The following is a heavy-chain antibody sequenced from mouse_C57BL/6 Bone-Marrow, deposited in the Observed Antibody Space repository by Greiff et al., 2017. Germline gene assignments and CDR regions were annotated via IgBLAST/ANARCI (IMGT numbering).Heavy chain of an antibody. D-gene: IGHD1-1*01. CDR2: IYPGDGDT. V-gene: IGHV1-80*01. CDR1: GYAFSSYW. Sequence: QVQLQQSGAELVKPGASVKISCKATGYAFSSYWMNWVKQRPGQGLEWIGQIYPGDGDTNYNGKFKGKATLTAEKSSSTAYMQLSSLTSEDSAVDCGTREIATVVAGGFDYWGQGTTLTVSS. CDR3: TREIATVVAGGFDY. J-gene: IGHJ2*01.